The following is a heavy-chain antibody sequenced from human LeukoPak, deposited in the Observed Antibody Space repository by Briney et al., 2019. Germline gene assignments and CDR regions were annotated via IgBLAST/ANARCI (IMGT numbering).Heavy chain of an antibody. CDR2: IWYDGSNK. CDR3: ARGGLSYCSSTSCPIGQYYYYGMDV. J-gene: IGHJ6*02. Sequence: GRSLRLSCAASGFTFSSYGMHWVRQAPGKGLEWVAVIWYDGSNKYYADSVKGRFTISRDNSKNTLYLQMNSLRAEDTAVYYCARGGLSYCSSTSCPIGQYYYYGMDVWGQGTTVTVS. CDR1: GFTFSSYG. D-gene: IGHD2-2*01. V-gene: IGHV3-33*01.